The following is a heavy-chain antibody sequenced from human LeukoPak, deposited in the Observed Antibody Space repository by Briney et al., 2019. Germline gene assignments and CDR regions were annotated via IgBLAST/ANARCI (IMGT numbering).Heavy chain of an antibody. CDR3: ARATAMVTGWFDP. J-gene: IGHJ5*02. V-gene: IGHV4-38-2*01. CDR2: IYHSGST. Sequence: SETLSLTCAVSGYSISSGYYWGWIRQPPGKGLEWIGSIYHSGSTYYNPSLKSRVTISVDTSKNQCSLKLSSVTAADTAVYYCARATAMVTGWFDPWGQGTLVTVSS. CDR1: GYSISSGYY. D-gene: IGHD5-18*01.